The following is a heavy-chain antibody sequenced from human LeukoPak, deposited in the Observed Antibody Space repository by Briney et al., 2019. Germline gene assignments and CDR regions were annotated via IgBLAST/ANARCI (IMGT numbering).Heavy chain of an antibody. Sequence: PGGSLRLSCAASGFTFSSYGIHWVRQAPGRGLEWVAVIWYDGSNKYYADSVKGRFTISRDNSKNTLYLQMNSLRAEDTAVYYCAKEGLARARVGANTPFDYWGQGTLVTVSS. CDR1: GFTFSSYG. D-gene: IGHD1-26*01. J-gene: IGHJ4*02. V-gene: IGHV3-33*06. CDR3: AKEGLARARVGANTPFDY. CDR2: IWYDGSNK.